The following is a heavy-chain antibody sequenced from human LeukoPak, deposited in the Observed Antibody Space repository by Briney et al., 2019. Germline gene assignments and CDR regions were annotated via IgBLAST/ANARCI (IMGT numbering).Heavy chain of an antibody. D-gene: IGHD2-2*01. Sequence: GGSLRLSCAASGFSFGNYWMIWVRQAPGKGLEWVANIKQDGSEKYYVDSVRGRLTISRDNAKNSLYLQMNSLRAEDTAVYHCEREGSSAISHAADFWGQGTLVTVSS. J-gene: IGHJ4*02. CDR3: EREGSSAISHAADF. CDR1: GFSFGNYW. V-gene: IGHV3-7*01. CDR2: IKQDGSEK.